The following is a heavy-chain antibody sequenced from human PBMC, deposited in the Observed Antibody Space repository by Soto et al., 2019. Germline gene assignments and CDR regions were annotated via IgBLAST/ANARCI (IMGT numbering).Heavy chain of an antibody. CDR1: GFTFSSYA. D-gene: IGHD2-2*01. J-gene: IGHJ4*02. CDR3: ANPYCSSTSCYYG. V-gene: IGHV3-23*01. CDR2: ISGSGGST. Sequence: GVSLRLSCAASGFTFSSYAMSWVRQAPGKGLEWVSGISGSGGSTYYADSVKGRFTISRDNFKNTVYLQMNSLRAEDTAIYYCANPYCSSTSCYYGWGQGTLVTVSS.